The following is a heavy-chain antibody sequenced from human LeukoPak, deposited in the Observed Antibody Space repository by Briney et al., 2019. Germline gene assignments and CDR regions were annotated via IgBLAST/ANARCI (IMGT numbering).Heavy chain of an antibody. CDR2: IIPIFGTA. CDR3: ARRVRGVSRGYNWFDP. CDR1: GGTFSSYA. J-gene: IGHJ5*02. D-gene: IGHD3-10*01. V-gene: IGHV1-69*05. Sequence: ASVKVSCKASGGTFSSYAISWVRQAPGQGLEWMGGIIPIFGTANYAQKFQGRVTITTDEPTSTAYMELSSLRSEDTAVYYCARRVRGVSRGYNWFDPWGQGTLVTVSS.